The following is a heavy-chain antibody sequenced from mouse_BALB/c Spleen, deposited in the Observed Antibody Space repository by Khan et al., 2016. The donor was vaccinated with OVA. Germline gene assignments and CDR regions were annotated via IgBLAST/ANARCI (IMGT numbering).Heavy chain of an antibody. D-gene: IGHD2-14*01. J-gene: IGHJ4*01. CDR1: GYAFTNYG. CDR3: ARGGYNGTMDY. CDR2: INTYTGEP. V-gene: IGHV9-3-1*01. Sequence: QIQLVQSGPELKKPGETVKISCKASGYAFTNYGMNWVKQAPGKGLKWMGWINTYTGEPTYADDFKGRFAFSLETSASTAYLQLNNLKNEDTATYFCARGGYNGTMDYWGQGTSVTVSS.